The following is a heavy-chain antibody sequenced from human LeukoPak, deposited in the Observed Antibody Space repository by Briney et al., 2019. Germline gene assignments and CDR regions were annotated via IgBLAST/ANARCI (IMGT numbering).Heavy chain of an antibody. CDR1: GFTFSSYS. J-gene: IGHJ4*02. D-gene: IGHD5-18*01. V-gene: IGHV3-21*01. CDR3: AREGDVTGYSYDY. Sequence: PGGSLRLSCAASGFTFSSYSMNWVRQAPGKGLEWVSSISSSSSYIYYADSVKGRFTISRDNAKNSLYLQMNSLRAEDTAVYYCAREGDVTGYSYDYWGQGTLVTVSS. CDR2: ISSSSSYI.